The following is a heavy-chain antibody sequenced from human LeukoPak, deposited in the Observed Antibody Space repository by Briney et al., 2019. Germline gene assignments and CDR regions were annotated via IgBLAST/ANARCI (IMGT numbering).Heavy chain of an antibody. Sequence: SETLSLTCTVSGGSISSSSYYWGWIRQPPGKGLEWIGRIYYSGSTYYNPSLKSRVTISVDTSKNQFSLKLSSVTAADTAVYYCARPRTPMYSSSWYESYFDYWGQGTLVTVSS. CDR2: IYYSGST. D-gene: IGHD6-13*01. V-gene: IGHV4-39*01. CDR3: ARPRTPMYSSSWYESYFDY. J-gene: IGHJ4*02. CDR1: GGSISSSSYY.